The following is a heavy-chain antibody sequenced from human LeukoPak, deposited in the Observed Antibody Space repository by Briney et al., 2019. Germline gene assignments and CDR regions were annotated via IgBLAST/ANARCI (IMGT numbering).Heavy chain of an antibody. V-gene: IGHV3-23*01. Sequence: PGGSLRLSCAGSGFTFINYGMSWVRQAPGKGLDWVSAISGSDGSTYYADSVKGRFTISRDNSKNMLYLQMHSLRAEVTAVYYCAKVGGLVHHQFDPRGQGTLVTVSS. CDR1: GFTFINYG. CDR3: AKVGGLVHHQFDP. J-gene: IGHJ5*02. CDR2: ISGSDGST. D-gene: IGHD6-19*01.